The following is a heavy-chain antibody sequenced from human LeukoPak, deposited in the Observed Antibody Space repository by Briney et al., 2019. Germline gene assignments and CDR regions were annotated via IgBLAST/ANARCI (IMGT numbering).Heavy chain of an antibody. V-gene: IGHV4-39*07. D-gene: IGHD5-12*01. CDR3: ASYSGYDLYYYYMDV. CDR1: GGSISSSSYY. Sequence: PSETLALTCTVSGGSISSSSYYWGWIRQPPGKGLEWIGSIYYSGSTYYNPSLKSRVTISVDTSKNQFSLKLSSVTAADTAVYYCASYSGYDLYYYYMDVWGKGTTVTVSS. J-gene: IGHJ6*03. CDR2: IYYSGST.